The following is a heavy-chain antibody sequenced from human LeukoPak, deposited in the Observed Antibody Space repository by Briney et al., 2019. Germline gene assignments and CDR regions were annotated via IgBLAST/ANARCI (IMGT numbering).Heavy chain of an antibody. V-gene: IGHV3-11*01. CDR1: GFTFSDYY. Sequence: PGGSLRLSCAASGFTFSDYYMSWIRQAPGKGLEWVSYISSSGSTIYYADSVKGRFTISRDNAKNSLYLQMNSLRAEDTAVYYCARDRPHYRSGRYFQHWGQGTLVTVSS. J-gene: IGHJ1*01. D-gene: IGHD3-10*01. CDR3: ARDRPHYRSGRYFQH. CDR2: ISSSGSTI.